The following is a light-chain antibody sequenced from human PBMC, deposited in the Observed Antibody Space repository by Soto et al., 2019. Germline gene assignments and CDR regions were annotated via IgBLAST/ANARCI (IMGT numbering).Light chain of an antibody. V-gene: IGKV1-39*01. CDR2: VAS. J-gene: IGKJ1*01. CDR3: QQSYSIPWT. Sequence: DIQMTQSPSSLSASVGDRVTITCRASQTVNSHLNWYQQKPGKAHKLLIYVASNLQSGVPSRFRGSGSGTDFTLTISSLQPEDFATYYCQQSYSIPWTFGQGTRVEIK. CDR1: QTVNSH.